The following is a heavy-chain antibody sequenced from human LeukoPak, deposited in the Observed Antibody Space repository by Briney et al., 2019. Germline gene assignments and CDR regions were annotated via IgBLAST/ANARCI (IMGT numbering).Heavy chain of an antibody. CDR2: INHSGST. J-gene: IGHJ4*02. CDR3: AKSGSGSYFRSFSLGY. D-gene: IGHD3-10*01. CDR1: GGSFSGYY. Sequence: SETLSLTCAVYGGSFSGYYWSWIRQPPGKGLEWIGEINHSGSTNYNPSLKSRVTISVDTSKNQFSLKLSSVTAADTAVYYCAKSGSGSYFRSFSLGYWGQGTLVTVSS. V-gene: IGHV4-34*01.